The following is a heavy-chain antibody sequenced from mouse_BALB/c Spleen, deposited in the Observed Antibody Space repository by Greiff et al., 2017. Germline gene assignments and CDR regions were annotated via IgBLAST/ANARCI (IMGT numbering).Heavy chain of an antibody. CDR3: ARGPHGNYWYFDV. CDR2: IWAGGST. Sequence: VKLVESGPGLVAPSQSLSITCTVSGFSLTSYGVHWVRQPPGKGLEWLGVIWAGGSTNYNSALMSRLSISKDNSKSQVFLKMNSLQTDDTAMYYCARGPHGNYWYFDVWGAGTTVTVSS. CDR1: GFSLTSYG. V-gene: IGHV2-9*02. J-gene: IGHJ1*01. D-gene: IGHD2-1*01.